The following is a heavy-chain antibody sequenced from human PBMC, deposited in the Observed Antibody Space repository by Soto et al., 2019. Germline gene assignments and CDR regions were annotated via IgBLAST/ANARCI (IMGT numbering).Heavy chain of an antibody. V-gene: IGHV3-48*01. Sequence: EVQLVESGGGLVQPGGSLRLSCAGSGFTFSSYSMNCVRQAPGKGLEWVSYINSGSTTIYYADSVKGRFTISRDNAKNSLYLQMNSLRAEDTAVYYCVRGRVVTTPGPNFDYWGQGTLVTVSS. CDR3: VRGRVVTTPGPNFDY. D-gene: IGHD2-21*02. J-gene: IGHJ4*02. CDR1: GFTFSSYS. CDR2: INSGSTTI.